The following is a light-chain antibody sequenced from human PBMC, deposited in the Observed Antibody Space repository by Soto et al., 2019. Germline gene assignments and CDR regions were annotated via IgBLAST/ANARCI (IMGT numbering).Light chain of an antibody. CDR1: SSDVGGYNY. Sequence: QSVLTQPASVSGSPGQSITISCTGTSSDVGGYNYVSWYQQLPGKAPKLIIYDVSNRPSGVSNRFSASKSANAASLTISGLQAEDEADYYCSSYTSSTTLSVFGTGTKLTVL. CDR3: SSYTSSTTLSV. V-gene: IGLV2-14*03. CDR2: DVS. J-gene: IGLJ1*01.